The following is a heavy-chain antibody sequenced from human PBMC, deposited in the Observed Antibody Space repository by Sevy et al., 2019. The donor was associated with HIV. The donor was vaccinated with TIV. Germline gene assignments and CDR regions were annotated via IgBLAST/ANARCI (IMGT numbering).Heavy chain of an antibody. J-gene: IGHJ3*02. Sequence: GESLKISCAASGFTFSTYAMSWVRQAPGKGLEWVSAISGSGGNTYYSDSVKGRFTLSRDNSKNTLYLQMNSLRAEDTAVYYCAKVLYGGNRGGAFDIWGHGTMVTVSS. V-gene: IGHV3-23*01. CDR3: AKVLYGGNRGGAFDI. CDR2: ISGSGGNT. D-gene: IGHD4-17*01. CDR1: GFTFSTYA.